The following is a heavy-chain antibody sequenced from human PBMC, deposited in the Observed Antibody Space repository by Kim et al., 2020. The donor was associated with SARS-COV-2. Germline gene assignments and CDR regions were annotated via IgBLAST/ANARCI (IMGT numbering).Heavy chain of an antibody. J-gene: IGHJ6*03. CDR2: IGGDGATT. V-gene: IGHV3-23*01. CDR3: ATPPEDYYYSFSYMGV. Sequence: GGSLRLSCAASGFTFRSYAMTWVRQAPGKGLEWVSGIGGDGATTYYADSVKGRFTIPRDNSKRTLYLQTNSLRAEDTAVYYCATPPEDYYYSFSYMGVW. CDR1: GFTFRSYA.